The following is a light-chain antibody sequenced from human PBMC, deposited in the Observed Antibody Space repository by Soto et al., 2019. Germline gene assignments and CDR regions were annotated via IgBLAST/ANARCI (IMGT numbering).Light chain of an antibody. J-gene: IGKJ1*01. V-gene: IGKV1-39*01. CDR2: AAS. Sequence: DIQMTQSPSCASACVGDRVTMTSGASQSISSYLNWYQQKPGKSPNVLIYAASSLQSGVPSRFSGSGSGTDFTLTISSLQPEDFATYYCQQSYSSPRTFGQGTKVDIK. CDR1: QSISSY. CDR3: QQSYSSPRT.